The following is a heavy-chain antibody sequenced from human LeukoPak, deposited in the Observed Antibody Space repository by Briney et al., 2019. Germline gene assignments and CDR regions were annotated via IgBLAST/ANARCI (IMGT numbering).Heavy chain of an antibody. Sequence: SETMSLTCTLSGGSINNYYWSWIRQPPGKGLEWIGYIYYNGNTNYNPSLKSRVTISVDTSKNQFSLKLSSVTAADTAVYFCAREYSSGLNWFDPWGQGTLVTVSS. CDR2: IYYNGNT. CDR3: AREYSSGLNWFDP. CDR1: GGSINNYY. J-gene: IGHJ5*02. D-gene: IGHD6-19*01. V-gene: IGHV4-59*01.